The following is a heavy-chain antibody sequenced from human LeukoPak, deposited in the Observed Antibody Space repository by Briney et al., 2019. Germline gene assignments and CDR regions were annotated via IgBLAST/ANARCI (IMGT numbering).Heavy chain of an antibody. CDR2: IYTSGTI. CDR3: ARDSGTTGEVKFDP. D-gene: IGHD3-10*01. J-gene: IGHJ5*02. CDR1: GGSFSGYY. V-gene: IGHV4-4*07. Sequence: SETLSLTCAVSGGSFSGYYWSWIRQPAGPALEWIGRIYTSGTITYNPSLKSRVTMSVDTSKNQFSLKLSSVTAADTAVYYCARDSGTTGEVKFDPWGQGTLVTVSS.